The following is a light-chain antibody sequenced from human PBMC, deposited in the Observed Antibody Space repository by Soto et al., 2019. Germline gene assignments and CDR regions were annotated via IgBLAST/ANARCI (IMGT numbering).Light chain of an antibody. CDR2: EVS. CDR3: SSYTSSNTLSYV. V-gene: IGLV2-14*01. Sequence: QSALTQPASVSGSPGQSITISCTGTSSDVGGYIYVSWYQQHPGKAPKLMIYEVSNRPSGVSNRFSGSKSGNTASLTISGLQADDEADYYCSSYTSSNTLSYVFGTGTKLTVL. CDR1: SSDVGGYIY. J-gene: IGLJ1*01.